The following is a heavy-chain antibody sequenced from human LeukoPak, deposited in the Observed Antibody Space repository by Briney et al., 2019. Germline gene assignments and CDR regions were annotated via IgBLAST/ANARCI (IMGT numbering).Heavy chain of an antibody. Sequence: GGSLRLSCAASGFTFSTYWMTWLRQAPGKGLEGVANIKEDGSEKYYVDSVKGRFTISRDNAKNSLYLQMNTLRAEDTAVYYCTRDTGCSGGTCYSFYDSWGQGTLVTVSS. V-gene: IGHV3-7*01. CDR3: TRDTGCSGGTCYSFYDS. J-gene: IGHJ4*02. D-gene: IGHD2-15*01. CDR1: GFTFSTYW. CDR2: IKEDGSEK.